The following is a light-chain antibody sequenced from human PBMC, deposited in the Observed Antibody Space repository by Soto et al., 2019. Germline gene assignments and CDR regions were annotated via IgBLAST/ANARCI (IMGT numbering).Light chain of an antibody. CDR1: QSLTNNY. V-gene: IGKV3-20*01. Sequence: EIVLTQSPGTLSLSPGERATLSCRASQSLTNNYLAWYQQKPGQAPRLLIYAASSRATGIPDRFSGSGSETDFTLTISRLEPEDFAVRGCQQYGSSLPVTFGGGTNVEIK. CDR2: AAS. CDR3: QQYGSSLPVT. J-gene: IGKJ4*01.